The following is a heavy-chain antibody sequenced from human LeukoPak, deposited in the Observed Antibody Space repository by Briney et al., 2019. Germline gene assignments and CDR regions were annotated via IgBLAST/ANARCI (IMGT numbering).Heavy chain of an antibody. D-gene: IGHD5-18*01. J-gene: IGHJ4*02. Sequence: SETLSLTCTVSGGSISSYYWSWIRQPPGNGLEWIGYIYYSGSTNYNPSLKSRVTISVDTSKNQFSLKLSSVTAADTAVYYCASGGYSYGYRGGFDYWGQGTLVTVSS. V-gene: IGHV4-59*08. CDR3: ASGGYSYGYRGGFDY. CDR2: IYYSGST. CDR1: GGSISSYY.